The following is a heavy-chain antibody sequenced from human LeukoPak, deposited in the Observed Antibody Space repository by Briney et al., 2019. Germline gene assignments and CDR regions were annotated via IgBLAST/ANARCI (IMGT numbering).Heavy chain of an antibody. J-gene: IGHJ6*03. CDR2: IIPIFGTA. D-gene: IGHD2-21*01. Sequence: SVKVSCKASGGTFSSYAISWVRQAPGQGLEWMGGIIPIFGTANYAQKFQGRVTITADESTSTAYMELSSLRSEDTAVYYCARTVVANYYYYYYMDVWGKGTTVTVSS. CDR1: GGTFSSYA. V-gene: IGHV1-69*01. CDR3: ARTVVANYYYYYYMDV.